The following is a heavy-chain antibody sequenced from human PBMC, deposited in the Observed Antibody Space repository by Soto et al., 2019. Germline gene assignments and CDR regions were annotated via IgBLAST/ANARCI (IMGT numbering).Heavy chain of an antibody. CDR1: GSSISSGDYY. D-gene: IGHD5-18*01. CDR2: IYYSGTT. CDR3: ARALIQLWPHYYYGMDV. V-gene: IGHV4-30-4*01. J-gene: IGHJ6*02. Sequence: PSETLSLTCTVSGSSISSGDYYWSWIRQPPGKGLEWIGYIYYSGTTYYNPSLKSRVTISVDTSKNQSSLKVSSVTAADTAVYYCARALIQLWPHYYYGMDVWGQGTTVTVSS.